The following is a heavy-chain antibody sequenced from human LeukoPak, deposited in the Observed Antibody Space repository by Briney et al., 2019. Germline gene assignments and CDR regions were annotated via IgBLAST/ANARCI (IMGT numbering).Heavy chain of an antibody. Sequence: GASVKVSCKTSGYTFTAYYMHWVRQAPGQGLEWMGWINPNSGGTDYAQKFQGRVTMTRDTSISTAYMELSRLRSDDMAVYYCARDQVYNSAQGVVDYWGQGTLVTVSS. V-gene: IGHV1-2*02. CDR1: GYTFTAYY. CDR2: INPNSGGT. J-gene: IGHJ4*02. D-gene: IGHD6-19*01. CDR3: ARDQVYNSAQGVVDY.